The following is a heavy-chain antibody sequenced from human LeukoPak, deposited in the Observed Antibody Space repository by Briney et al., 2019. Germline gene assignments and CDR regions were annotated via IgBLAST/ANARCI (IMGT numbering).Heavy chain of an antibody. CDR1: GFTFSSYA. CDR3: ARTTVTTPVPYYYYYYGMDV. D-gene: IGHD4-17*01. Sequence: VGSLRLSCAASGFTFSSYAMHWVRQAPGKGLEWVAVISYDGSNKYYADSVKGRFTISRDNSKNTLYLQMNSLRAEDTAVYYCARTTVTTPVPYYYYYYGMDVWGQGTTVTVSS. CDR2: ISYDGSNK. V-gene: IGHV3-30-3*01. J-gene: IGHJ6*02.